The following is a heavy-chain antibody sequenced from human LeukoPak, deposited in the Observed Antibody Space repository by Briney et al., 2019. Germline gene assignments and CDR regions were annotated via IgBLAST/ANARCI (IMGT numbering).Heavy chain of an antibody. D-gene: IGHD6-19*01. Sequence: SVKVSCKASGGTFSSYAISWVRQAPGQGLEWMGGIIPIFGTANYAQKFQGRVTITTDESTSTAYMELSSLRSDDTAIYYCARMMSIPVAGHRPLFDYWGQGTLVTVSS. CDR2: IIPIFGTA. J-gene: IGHJ4*02. CDR3: ARMMSIPVAGHRPLFDY. CDR1: GGTFSSYA. V-gene: IGHV1-69*05.